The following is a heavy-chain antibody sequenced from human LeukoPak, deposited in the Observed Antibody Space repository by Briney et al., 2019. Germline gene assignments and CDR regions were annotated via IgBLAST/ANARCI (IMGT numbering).Heavy chain of an antibody. J-gene: IGHJ4*02. CDR1: GFTFSSYW. Sequence: GGSLRLSCAASGFTFSSYWVTWVRQAPGKGLEWVANMKFDGSEKYYVDSVKGRFTISRDNAKNSLYLQMNSLRVEDTAVYYCARKGGSPDYWGQGTLVTVSS. CDR2: MKFDGSEK. CDR3: ARKGGSPDY. D-gene: IGHD1-26*01. V-gene: IGHV3-7*01.